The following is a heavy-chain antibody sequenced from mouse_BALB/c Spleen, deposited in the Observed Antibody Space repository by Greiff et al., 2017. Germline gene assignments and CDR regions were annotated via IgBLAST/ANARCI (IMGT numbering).Heavy chain of an antibody. J-gene: IGHJ3*01. CDR1: GFNIKDYY. CDR2: IDPENGDT. V-gene: IGHV14-4*02. Sequence: EVQVVESGAELVRSGASVKLSCTASGFNIKDYYMHWVKQRPEQGLEWIGWIDPENGDTEYAPKFQGKATMTADTSSNTAYLQLSSLTSEDTAVYYCNEPDGPFADWGQGTLVTVSA. CDR3: NEPDGPFAD.